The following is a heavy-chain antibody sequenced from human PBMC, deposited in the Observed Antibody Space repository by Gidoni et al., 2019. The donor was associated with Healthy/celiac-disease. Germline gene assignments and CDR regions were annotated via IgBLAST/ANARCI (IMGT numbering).Heavy chain of an antibody. CDR3: ARVFGGSSGWTDY. D-gene: IGHD6-19*01. CDR2: INPNSGGT. CDR1: GYTFTGYY. Sequence: QVQLVQSGAEVKTPGASVKVSCKASGYTFTGYYMHWVRQAPGQGLEWMGWINPNSGGTNYAQKFQRRVTMTRDTSISTAYMELSRLRSDDTAVYYCARVFGGSSGWTDYWGQGTLVTVSS. J-gene: IGHJ4*02. V-gene: IGHV1-2*02.